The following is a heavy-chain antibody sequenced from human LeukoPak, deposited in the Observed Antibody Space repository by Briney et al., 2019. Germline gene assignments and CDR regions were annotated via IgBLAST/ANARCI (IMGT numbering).Heavy chain of an antibody. Sequence: ASVKVSCKASGYTFTSYDINWVRQATGQGLEWMGWMNPNSGNTGYAQKFQGRVTMTRNTSISTAYMELSSLRSEDTAVYYCARGVKSTFTMVRGVIIESNYYMDVWGQGTLVTVSP. J-gene: IGHJ4*02. V-gene: IGHV1-8*01. CDR3: ARGVKSTFTMVRGVIIESNYYMDV. CDR1: GYTFTSYD. D-gene: IGHD3-10*01. CDR2: MNPNSGNT.